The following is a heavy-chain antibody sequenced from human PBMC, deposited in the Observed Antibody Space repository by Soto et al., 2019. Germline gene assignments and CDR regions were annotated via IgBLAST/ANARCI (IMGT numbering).Heavy chain of an antibody. J-gene: IGHJ3*02. CDR3: ARCGSCYCDAFDI. CDR1: GYTFTSYG. D-gene: IGHD3-22*01. Sequence: QVQLVQSGAEVKKTGASVKVSCKASGYTFTSYGISWVRHAPGQGLEWMGWISAYNGNTNYAQKLQGRVTMTTDTSTSKAYMELRRLRSDDTAVYSCARCGSCYCDAFDIWGQGTMVTVSS. CDR2: ISAYNGNT. V-gene: IGHV1-18*01.